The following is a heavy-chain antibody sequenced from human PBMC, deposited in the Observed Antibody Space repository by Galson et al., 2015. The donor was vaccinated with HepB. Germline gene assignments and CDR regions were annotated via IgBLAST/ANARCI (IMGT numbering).Heavy chain of an antibody. CDR1: GFTFSNYA. J-gene: IGHJ3*02. CDR3: ARARGRAFDI. CDR2: IGTAGDT. V-gene: IGHV3-13*04. Sequence: SLRLSCAASGFTFSNYAMHWVRQGTGKGLEWVSAIGTAGDTSYPGSVKGRFTISRENAKNSLYLQMNSLRAGDTAVYYCARARGRAFDIWGQGTMVTVSS.